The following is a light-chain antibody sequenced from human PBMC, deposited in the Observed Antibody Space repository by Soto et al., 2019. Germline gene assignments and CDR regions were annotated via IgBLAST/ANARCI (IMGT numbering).Light chain of an antibody. Sequence: QSALTQPPSASGSPGQSVTISCTGTSSDVGGYNYVSWYQQYPGRAPKLMIYEVTKRPSGVPDRFSGSTSGNTASLTVSGLQAEDEADYYCSSSAASNNFYFVFGGGTKLTVL. CDR2: EVT. CDR1: SSDVGGYNY. CDR3: SSSAASNNFYFV. J-gene: IGLJ3*02. V-gene: IGLV2-8*01.